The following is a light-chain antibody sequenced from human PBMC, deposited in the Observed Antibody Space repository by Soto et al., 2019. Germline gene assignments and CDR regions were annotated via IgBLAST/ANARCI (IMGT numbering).Light chain of an antibody. J-gene: IGKJ1*01. CDR1: QTISSW. Sequence: DIQMTQSPSTLSGSVGDRVTITVRASQTISSWLAGYQQKPGKAPKLLIYKASTLKSGVPSRFSGSGSGTEFTLTISSLQPDDFATYYCQHYNSYSEAFGQGTKVDI. CDR2: KAS. CDR3: QHYNSYSEA. V-gene: IGKV1-5*03.